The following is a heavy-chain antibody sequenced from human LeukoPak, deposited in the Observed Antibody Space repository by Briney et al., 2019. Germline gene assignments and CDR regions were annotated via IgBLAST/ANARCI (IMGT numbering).Heavy chain of an antibody. CDR3: ATTMVRGASYYYGMDV. Sequence: PSETLSLTCTVSGGSISSYYWSWIRQPAGKGLEWIGRIYTSGSTNYNPSLKSRVTMSVDTSKNQFSLKPSSVTAADTAVYYCATTMVRGASYYYGMDVWGQGTTVTVSS. J-gene: IGHJ6*02. V-gene: IGHV4-4*07. CDR1: GGSISSYY. CDR2: IYTSGST. D-gene: IGHD3-10*01.